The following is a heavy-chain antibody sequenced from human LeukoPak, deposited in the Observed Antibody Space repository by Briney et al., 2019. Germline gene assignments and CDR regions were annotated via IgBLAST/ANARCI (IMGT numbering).Heavy chain of an antibody. D-gene: IGHD6-13*01. J-gene: IGHJ4*02. V-gene: IGHV3-33*01. CDR3: ARVGAATGYYFDY. CDR1: GFTFSTYA. CDR2: IWYDGSNK. Sequence: PGGSLRLSCAASGFTFSTYAMHWVRQAPGKGLEWVAVIWYDGSNKYYADSVKGRFTISRDNSKNTLYLQMNSLRAEDTAVYYCARVGAATGYYFDYWGQGTLVTVSS.